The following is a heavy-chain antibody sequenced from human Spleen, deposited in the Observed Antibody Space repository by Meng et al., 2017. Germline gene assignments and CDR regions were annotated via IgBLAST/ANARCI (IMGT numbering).Heavy chain of an antibody. CDR1: GFTFSSYA. D-gene: IGHD3-3*02. Sequence: GESLKISCAASGFTFSSYAIHWVRQAPGKGMEWVAVISFDGSEKYYADSVKGRFTISRDNSKNTLYLQMNSLRAEDTAVYYCARDESYGSICGLLDYWGQGTLVTVSS. V-gene: IGHV3-30*04. CDR3: ARDESYGSICGLLDY. CDR2: ISFDGSEK. J-gene: IGHJ4*02.